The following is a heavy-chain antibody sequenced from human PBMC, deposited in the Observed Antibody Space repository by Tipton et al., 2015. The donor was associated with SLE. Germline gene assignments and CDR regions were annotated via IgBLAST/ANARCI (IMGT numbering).Heavy chain of an antibody. CDR2: IVYRGNT. V-gene: IGHV4-31*03. CDR1: GGAISSDDYY. Sequence: TLSLTCTVSGGAISSDDYYWTWIRQHPGKGLEWIGHIVYRGNTHYNTSLKSRVTISVDPSKNHFSLKLNSVTAADTAVYFCARGGVGGYEYFDHWGQGTLVTVSS. D-gene: IGHD5-12*01. CDR3: ARGGVGGYEYFDH. J-gene: IGHJ4*02.